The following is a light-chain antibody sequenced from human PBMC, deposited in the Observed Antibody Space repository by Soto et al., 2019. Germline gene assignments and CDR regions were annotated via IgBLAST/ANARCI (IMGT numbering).Light chain of an antibody. CDR2: WAS. J-gene: IGKJ4*02. CDR1: QSVLYSSNNKNY. V-gene: IGKV4-1*01. Sequence: DIVMTQSPDSLAVSLGERATINCKSSQSVLYSSNNKNYLAWYQQKPGQPPKLLIYWASTRESAVPDRVSGSGSGTELTLTIRSLQDEDVEVYYGQQYYSTRLPLGGGTKVE. CDR3: QQYYSTRLP.